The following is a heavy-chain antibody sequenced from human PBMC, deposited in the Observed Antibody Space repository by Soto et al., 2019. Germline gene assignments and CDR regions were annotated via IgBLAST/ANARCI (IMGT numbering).Heavy chain of an antibody. CDR2: IYYSGNT. CDR1: GGSISSGGYY. V-gene: IGHV4-31*03. D-gene: IGHD2-21*02. J-gene: IGHJ6*02. Sequence: QVQLQESGPGLVKPSQTLSLTCTVSGGSISSGGYYWSWIRQHPGKGLEWIGYIYYSGNTYYNPSLKSRLTISVDTSKNQFSLKLSSVTAADTAVYYCARVCGGDCHYGMDVWRQGTTVTVSS. CDR3: ARVCGGDCHYGMDV.